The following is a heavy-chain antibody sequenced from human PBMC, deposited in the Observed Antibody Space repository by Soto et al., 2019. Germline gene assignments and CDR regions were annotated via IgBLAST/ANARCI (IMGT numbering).Heavy chain of an antibody. CDR2: IIPIFGTA. D-gene: IGHD6-19*01. CDR1: GGTFSSYA. CDR3: ARNLPGYSSGLYYFDY. J-gene: IGHJ4*02. V-gene: IGHV1-69*13. Sequence: SVKVSCKASGGTFSSYAISWVRQAPGQGLEWMGGIIPIFGTANYAQKFQGRVTITADESTSTAYMELSSLRSEDTAVYYCARNLPGYSSGLYYFDYWGQGTLVTVSS.